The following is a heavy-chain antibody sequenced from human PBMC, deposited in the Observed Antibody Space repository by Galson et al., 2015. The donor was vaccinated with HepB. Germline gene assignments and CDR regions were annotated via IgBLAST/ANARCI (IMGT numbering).Heavy chain of an antibody. CDR2: ISFDGSNR. CDR1: GFTFTSHA. V-gene: IGHV3-30*04. Sequence: SLRLSCAASGFTFTSHAFHWVRQAPGKGLEWLAVISFDGSNRYYVDSVKGRFTISRDNLKNTLYLQMDSLRAEDTAAYYCARGDYDILTGYYGLDYWGQGILVIVSS. D-gene: IGHD3-9*01. J-gene: IGHJ4*02. CDR3: ARGDYDILTGYYGLDY.